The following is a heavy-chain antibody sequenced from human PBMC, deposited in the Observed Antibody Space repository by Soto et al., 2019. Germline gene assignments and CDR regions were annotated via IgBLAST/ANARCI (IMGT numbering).Heavy chain of an antibody. CDR2: FDPEDGET. J-gene: IGHJ6*02. CDR1: GYECSAWC. Sequence: WKGAGYECSAWCMQWHRNKHGKGLEWMGGFDPEDGETIYAQKFQGRVTMTEDTSTDTAYMELSSLRSEDTAVYYCETDYGSGQSNYYYGMDVWGQGTTVTVS. CDR3: ETDYGSGQSNYYYGMDV. V-gene: IGHV1-24*01. D-gene: IGHD3-10*01.